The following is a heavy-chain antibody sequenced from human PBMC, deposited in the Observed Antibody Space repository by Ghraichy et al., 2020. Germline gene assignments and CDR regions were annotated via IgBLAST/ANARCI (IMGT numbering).Heavy chain of an antibody. CDR3: AKGIAVAGTGGGGDY. CDR1: GFTFSSYA. V-gene: IGHV3-23*01. J-gene: IGHJ4*02. CDR2: ISGSGGST. D-gene: IGHD6-19*01. Sequence: GESLNISCAASGFTFSSYAMSWVRQAPGKGLEWVSAISGSGGSTYYADSVKGRFTISRDNSKNTLYLQMNSLRAEDTAVYYCAKGIAVAGTGGGGDYWGQGTLVTVSS.